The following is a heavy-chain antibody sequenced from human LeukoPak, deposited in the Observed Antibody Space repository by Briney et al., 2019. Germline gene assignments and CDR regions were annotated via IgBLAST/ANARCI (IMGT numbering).Heavy chain of an antibody. CDR2: MNPNSGNT. D-gene: IGHD4-17*01. CDR1: GYTFTSYD. J-gene: IGHJ5*02. Sequence: APVKVSCKASGYTFTSYDINWVRQATGQGLEWMGWMNPNSGNTGYAQKFQGRVTMTRNTSISTAYMELSSLRSEDTAVYYCARKLTTVTTGWFDPWGQGTLVTVSS. CDR3: ARKLTTVTTGWFDP. V-gene: IGHV1-8*01.